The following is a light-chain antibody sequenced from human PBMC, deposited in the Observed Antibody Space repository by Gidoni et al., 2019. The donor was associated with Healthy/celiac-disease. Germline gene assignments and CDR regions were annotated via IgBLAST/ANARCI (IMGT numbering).Light chain of an antibody. V-gene: IGLV3-1*01. J-gene: IGLJ2*01. CDR2: QDS. Sequence: SYELTQPPSVSVSPGQTASTTCSGDKLGDKYVSWYQQKPVQSPVLGISQDSKRPSGIPERFSGSSSGNTATLTISGTQAMDEADYYCQAWDSSAGVVFGGWTKLTVL. CDR1: KLGDKY. CDR3: QAWDSSAGVV.